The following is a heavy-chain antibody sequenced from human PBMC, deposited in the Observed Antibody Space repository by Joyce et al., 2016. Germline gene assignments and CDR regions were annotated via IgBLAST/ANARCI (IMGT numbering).Heavy chain of an antibody. CDR3: ARRSGIPAGRRPGAFDM. V-gene: IGHV3-30*04. CDR2: ISYDGPNK. J-gene: IGHJ3*02. CDR1: GSIFSGHA. Sequence: QEQLEESGGGVVQPGTSLRLSCTASGSIFSGHAMNWVRQAPGKGLEWVAIISYDGPNKFYADSVRGRFTISRDNYKNTLFLQMNSLTIEDAGVYYCARRSGIPAGRRPGAFDMWGQGTVVTVSS. D-gene: IGHD6-13*01.